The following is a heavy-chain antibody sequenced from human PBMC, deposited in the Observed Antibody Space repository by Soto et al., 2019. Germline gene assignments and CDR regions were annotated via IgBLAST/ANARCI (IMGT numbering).Heavy chain of an antibody. CDR1: GGSISSSNW. D-gene: IGHD1-7*01. CDR3: ARAGNNWNYGGNWFDP. V-gene: IGHV4-4*02. CDR2: IYHSGST. J-gene: IGHJ5*02. Sequence: SETLSLTCAVSGGSISSSNWWSWVRQPPGKGLEWIGEIYHSGSTNYNPSLKSRVTISVEKSKNQFSLKLSSVTAADTAVYYCARAGNNWNYGGNWFDPWGQGTMVTVSS.